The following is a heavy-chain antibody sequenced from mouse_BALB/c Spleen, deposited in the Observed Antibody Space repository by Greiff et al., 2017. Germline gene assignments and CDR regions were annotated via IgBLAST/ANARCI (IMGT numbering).Heavy chain of an antibody. Sequence: EVKLVESGGGLVQPGGSRKLSCAASGFTFSSFGMHWVRQAPEKGLEWVAYISSGSSTIYYADTVKGRFTISRDKPKNTLFLQMTSLRSEDTAMYYCARCEITTGRGFGYWGQGTTLTVSS. D-gene: IGHD2-4*01. J-gene: IGHJ2*01. CDR1: GFTFSSFG. CDR3: ARCEITTGRGFGY. CDR2: ISSGSSTI. V-gene: IGHV5-17*02.